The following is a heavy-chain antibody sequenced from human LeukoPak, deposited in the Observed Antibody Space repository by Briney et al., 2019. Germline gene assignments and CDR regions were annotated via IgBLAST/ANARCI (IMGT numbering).Heavy chain of an antibody. V-gene: IGHV3-23*01. Sequence: GGSLRLSCAASGFTFSSYAMSWVRQAPGKGLEWVSAISGSGGSTYYADSVKGRFTISRDNSENTLYLQMNSLRAEDTAVYYCAKGVKIFGVVITLDYWGQGTLVTVSS. CDR2: ISGSGGST. D-gene: IGHD3-3*01. CDR3: AKGVKIFGVVITLDY. J-gene: IGHJ4*02. CDR1: GFTFSSYA.